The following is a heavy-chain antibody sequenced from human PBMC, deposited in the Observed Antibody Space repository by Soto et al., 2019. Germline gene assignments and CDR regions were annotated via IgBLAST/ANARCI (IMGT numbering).Heavy chain of an antibody. CDR2: ISAYNGNT. Sequence: ASVKVSCKASGYTFTSYCISWVRQAPGQGLECMGWISAYNGNTNYAQKLQGRVTMTTDTSTSTAYMELRSLRSDDTAVYYCARDTDYDFWSGYQVPPPYYYYGMDVWGQGTTVTVSS. J-gene: IGHJ6*02. V-gene: IGHV1-18*04. D-gene: IGHD3-3*01. CDR3: ARDTDYDFWSGYQVPPPYYYYGMDV. CDR1: GYTFTSYC.